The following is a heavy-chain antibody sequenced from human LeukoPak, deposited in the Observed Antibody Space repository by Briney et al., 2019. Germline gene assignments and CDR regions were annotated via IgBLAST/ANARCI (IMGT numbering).Heavy chain of an antibody. Sequence: PSETLSLTCTVSGGSISSSSYYWGWIRQPPGKGLEWIGSIYYSGSTYYNPSLKSRVTISVDTSKNQFPLKLSSVTAADTAVYYCARAAKYSRLDYWGQGTLVTVSS. CDR1: GGSISSSSYY. V-gene: IGHV4-39*01. CDR3: ARAAKYSRLDY. J-gene: IGHJ4*02. D-gene: IGHD6-13*01. CDR2: IYYSGST.